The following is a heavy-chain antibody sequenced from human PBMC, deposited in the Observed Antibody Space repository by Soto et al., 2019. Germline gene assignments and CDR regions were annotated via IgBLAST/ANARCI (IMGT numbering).Heavy chain of an antibody. D-gene: IGHD3-16*01. CDR1: GGSISSGGYY. V-gene: IGHV4-31*03. CDR3: ARGPGIMAKIDY. Sequence: QVQLLESGPGLVKPSQTLSLTYTVSGGSISSGGYYWSWIRQHPGKGLEWIGYIYYSGSTYYNPSLKSRVTISVDTSKNQFSLKLSSVTAADTAVYYCARGPGIMAKIDYWGQGTLVTVSS. J-gene: IGHJ4*02. CDR2: IYYSGST.